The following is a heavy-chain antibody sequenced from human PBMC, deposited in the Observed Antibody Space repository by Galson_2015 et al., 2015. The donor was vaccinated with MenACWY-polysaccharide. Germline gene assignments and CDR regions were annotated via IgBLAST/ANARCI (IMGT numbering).Heavy chain of an antibody. CDR3: ASRLAQVGIAGYGYGMDV. Sequence: LTCPVSGGSISSSNYYWGWIRQSPEKGLEWIGTISYSGSTYYNPSLKSRVTISVDTSKNQFSLKLSSVTAADTAVYYCASRLAQVGIAGYGYGMDVWGQGTTVTVSS. CDR1: GGSISSSNYY. J-gene: IGHJ6*02. D-gene: IGHD2-15*01. CDR2: ISYSGST. V-gene: IGHV4-39*01.